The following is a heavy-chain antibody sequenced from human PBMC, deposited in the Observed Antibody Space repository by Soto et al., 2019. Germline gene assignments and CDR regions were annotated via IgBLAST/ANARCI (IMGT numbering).Heavy chain of an antibody. J-gene: IGHJ4*02. CDR3: ARDGSSSFAHMPVDY. D-gene: IGHD2-15*01. CDR2: ISAYNGNT. V-gene: IGHV1-18*01. Sequence: ASVKVSCKASGYTFTSYGISWVRQAPGQGLEWMGWISAYNGNTNYAQKLQGRVTMTTDTSTSTAYMELRSLRSDDTAVYYCARDGSSSFAHMPVDYWGQGTLVTVSS. CDR1: GYTFTSYG.